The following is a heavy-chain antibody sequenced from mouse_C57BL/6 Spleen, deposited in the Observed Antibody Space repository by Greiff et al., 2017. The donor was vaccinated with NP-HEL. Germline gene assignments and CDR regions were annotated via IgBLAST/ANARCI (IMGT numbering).Heavy chain of an antibody. CDR2: INPNNGGT. J-gene: IGHJ2*01. D-gene: IGHD1-1*01. Sequence: EVKLQESGPELVKPGASVKMSCKASGYTFTDYNMHWVKQSHGKSLEWIGYINPNNGGTSYNQKFKGKATLTVNKSSSTAYMELRSLTSEDSAVYYCARLGPYYYGSSFDYWGQGTTLTVSS. V-gene: IGHV1-22*01. CDR3: ARLGPYYYGSSFDY. CDR1: GYTFTDYN.